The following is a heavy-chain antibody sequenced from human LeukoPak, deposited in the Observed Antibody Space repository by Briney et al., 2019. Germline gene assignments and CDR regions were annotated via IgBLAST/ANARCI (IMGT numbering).Heavy chain of an antibody. J-gene: IGHJ1*01. V-gene: IGHV6-1*01. CDR2: TYYRSKWYK. Sequence: HSQTLSLTCAISGDSVSSNSATWNWIRQSPSRGLEWLGRTYYRSKWYKYYAISVKGRITINPDTSKNQFSLQLNSVTPEDTAVYYCARGPSYFQHWGQGTLVTVSS. CDR1: GDSVSSNSAT. CDR3: ARGPSYFQH.